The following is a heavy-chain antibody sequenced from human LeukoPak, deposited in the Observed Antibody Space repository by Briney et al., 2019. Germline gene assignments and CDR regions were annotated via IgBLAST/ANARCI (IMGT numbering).Heavy chain of an antibody. V-gene: IGHV3-23*01. J-gene: IGHJ4*02. CDR2: ISGSGGST. CDR3: AKDAHWILFDD. D-gene: IGHD2-2*03. Sequence: GALRLSCAASGFTFSSYGMSWVRQAPGKGLEWVSGISGSGGSTYYADSAKGRFTISRDNSKNTLYLQMNSLRDEDTAVYYCAKDAHWILFDDWGQGTLVTVSS. CDR1: GFTFSSYG.